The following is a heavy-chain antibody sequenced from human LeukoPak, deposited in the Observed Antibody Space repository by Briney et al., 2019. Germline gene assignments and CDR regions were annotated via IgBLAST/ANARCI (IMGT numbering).Heavy chain of an antibody. CDR3: ARAPPDIAAAGTGFYHYGMDV. J-gene: IGHJ6*02. CDR1: GGTFSSYA. D-gene: IGHD6-13*01. CDR2: IIPIFGTA. Sequence: ASVKVSCKASGGTFSSYAISWVRQAPGQGPEWMGGIIPIFGTANYAQKCQGRVTSTADEFTSTAYMELSSLRSEDTAVYYCARAPPDIAAAGTGFYHYGMDVWGQGTTVTVSS. V-gene: IGHV1-69*13.